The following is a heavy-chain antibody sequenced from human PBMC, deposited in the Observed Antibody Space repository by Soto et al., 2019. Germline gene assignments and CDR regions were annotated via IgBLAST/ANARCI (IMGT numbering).Heavy chain of an antibody. J-gene: IGHJ3*02. V-gene: IGHV3-23*01. CDR2: ISGSGGST. CDR1: GFTFSSYA. Sequence: EVQLLESGGGLVQPGGSLRLSCAASGFTFSSYAMSWVRQAPGKGLEWVSAISGSGGSTYYADSVKGRFTISRDNSKNTLYLQMDSLRAEDTAVYYCAKMGISTPYAFDIWGQGTMVTVSS. D-gene: IGHD1-20*01. CDR3: AKMGISTPYAFDI.